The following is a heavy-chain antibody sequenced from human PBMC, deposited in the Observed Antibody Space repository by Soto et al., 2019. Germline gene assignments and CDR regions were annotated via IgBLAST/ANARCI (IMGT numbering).Heavy chain of an antibody. J-gene: IGHJ4*02. CDR2: TKNKANRYTT. CDR3: IRGDLGWGSYDRLEY. D-gene: IGHD3-16*01. V-gene: IGHV3-72*01. CDR1: GFILSDFY. Sequence: EVQLVESGGGLVQPGGSLRLSCAASGFILSDFYMDWVRQVPGKGLEWVGRTKNKANRYTTEYAASVKGRFTISRDDSKNSVYLQMNSLKIEDPAVYYCIRGDLGWGSYDRLEYWGQGTLVTVSS.